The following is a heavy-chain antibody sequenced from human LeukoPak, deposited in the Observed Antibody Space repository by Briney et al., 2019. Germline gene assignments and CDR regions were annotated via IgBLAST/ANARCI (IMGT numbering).Heavy chain of an antibody. J-gene: IGHJ4*02. CDR3: ARGRPHGIDY. D-gene: IGHD2-15*01. V-gene: IGHV3-9*01. CDR2: ISWNSGTI. Sequence: GGSLRLSCAGSGFIFNNYAMHWVRQPPGKGLEWVSGISWNSGTIDYADSVRGRFTISRDNAKNSLYLQMNSLRVEDTAVYYCARGRPHGIDYWGQGTLVTVSS. CDR1: GFIFNNYA.